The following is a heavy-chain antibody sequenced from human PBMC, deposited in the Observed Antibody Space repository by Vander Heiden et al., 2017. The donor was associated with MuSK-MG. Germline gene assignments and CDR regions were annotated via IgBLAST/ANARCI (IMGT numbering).Heavy chain of an antibody. Sequence: QVQLVQSGAEVKKPGSSVKVSCKASRGTFSSYAISWVRQAPGQGLEWMGGIIPIFGTANYAQKFQGRVTITADESTSTAYMELSSLRSEDTAVYYCARDRYYGSGREYYFDYWGQGTLVTVSS. V-gene: IGHV1-69*01. CDR3: ARDRYYGSGREYYFDY. D-gene: IGHD3-10*01. CDR2: IIPIFGTA. J-gene: IGHJ4*02. CDR1: RGTFSSYA.